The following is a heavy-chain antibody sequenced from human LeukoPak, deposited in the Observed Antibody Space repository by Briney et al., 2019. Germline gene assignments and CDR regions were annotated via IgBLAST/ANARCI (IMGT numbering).Heavy chain of an antibody. Sequence: SGGSLRLSCAASGFIFDDYAMHWVRQAPGKGLEWVSGISWNSGSIGYADSVKGRFTISRDNAKNSLYLQMNSLRAEDTALYYCAKVAATVTTDAFDIWGQGTMVTVSP. V-gene: IGHV3-9*01. J-gene: IGHJ3*02. CDR1: GFIFDDYA. CDR3: AKVAATVTTDAFDI. CDR2: ISWNSGSI. D-gene: IGHD4-17*01.